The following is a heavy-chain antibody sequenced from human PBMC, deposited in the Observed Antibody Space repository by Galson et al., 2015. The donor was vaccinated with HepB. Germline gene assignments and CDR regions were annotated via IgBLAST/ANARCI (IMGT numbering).Heavy chain of an antibody. CDR1: GFTFSSYA. Sequence: SLRLSCAASGFTFSSYAMSWVRQAPGKGLEWVSAISGSGGSTYYADSVKGRFTISRDNSKNTLYLQMNSLRAEDTAVYYCAKDLMPNYYDSSGYPDYWGQGTLVTVSS. CDR3: AKDLMPNYYDSSGYPDY. V-gene: IGHV3-23*01. CDR2: ISGSGGST. J-gene: IGHJ4*02. D-gene: IGHD3-22*01.